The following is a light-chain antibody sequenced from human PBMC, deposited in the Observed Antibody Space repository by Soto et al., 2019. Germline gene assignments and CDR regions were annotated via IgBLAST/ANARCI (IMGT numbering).Light chain of an antibody. V-gene: IGKV3-11*01. CDR2: DAS. Sequence: ELVLTQSPATLSLSPGERATLSWRASQSVSSYLAWYQQKPGQAPRLLIYDASNRATGIPARFSGSGSGTDFTLTISSLEPEDFAVYYCQQRSNWPLTFGGGTKVDIK. CDR1: QSVSSY. J-gene: IGKJ4*01. CDR3: QQRSNWPLT.